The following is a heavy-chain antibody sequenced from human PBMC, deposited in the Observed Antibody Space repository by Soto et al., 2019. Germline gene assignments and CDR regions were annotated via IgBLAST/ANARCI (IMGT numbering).Heavy chain of an antibody. Sequence: EVQLVESGGGLVQPGRSLRLSCAASGFSFDDYAMHWVRQAPGKGLEWVSGISWNSGSIGYADSVKGRFPTSRVNPKNSPQLQMNRLRAADTALYYCAASRWFGESPCWYFDLWGRGHLLTVSS. D-gene: IGHD3-10*01. CDR2: ISWNSGSI. CDR1: GFSFDDYA. J-gene: IGHJ2*01. CDR3: AASRWFGESPCWYFDL. V-gene: IGHV3-9*01.